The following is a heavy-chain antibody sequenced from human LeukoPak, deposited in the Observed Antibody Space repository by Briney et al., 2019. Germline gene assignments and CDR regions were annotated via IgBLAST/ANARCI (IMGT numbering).Heavy chain of an antibody. J-gene: IGHJ4*02. CDR1: EYTFTGHY. D-gene: IGHD2-21*02. V-gene: IGHV1-2*02. CDR2: INPNSGGT. CDR3: ARDPTIVVVTALDGFFDY. Sequence: ASVKVSCKTSEYTFTGHYIHWVRQAPGQGLEWMGWINPNSGGTDYAQKFQGRVTMTRDTSISTAYMELSRLRSDDTAVYYCARDPTIVVVTALDGFFDYWGQGTLVTVSS.